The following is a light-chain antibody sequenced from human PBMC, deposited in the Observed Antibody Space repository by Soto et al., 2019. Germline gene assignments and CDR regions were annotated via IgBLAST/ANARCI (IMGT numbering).Light chain of an antibody. Sequence: EIVMTQSPATLSVSPGERATLSCRASRNINRKLAWYQQKPGQAPRLLISGASTRATGIPARFSGSGSGTEFTLTISSLQSDDFAVYYCQQYYDYSPLIFGGGTKVEIK. CDR3: QQYYDYSPLI. CDR2: GAS. J-gene: IGKJ4*01. V-gene: IGKV3-15*01. CDR1: RNINRK.